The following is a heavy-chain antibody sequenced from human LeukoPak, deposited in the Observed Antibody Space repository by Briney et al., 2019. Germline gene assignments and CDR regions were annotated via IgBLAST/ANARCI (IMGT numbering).Heavy chain of an antibody. CDR2: INHSGST. V-gene: IGHV4-34*01. CDR3: ARASVAVAGVNDY. Sequence: ASETLSLTCAVYGGSFSGYYWSWTRQPPGKGLEWIGEINHSGSTNYNPSLKSRVTISVDTSKNQFSLKLSSVTAADTAVYYCARASVAVAGVNDYWGQGTLVTVSS. CDR1: GGSFSGYY. D-gene: IGHD6-19*01. J-gene: IGHJ4*02.